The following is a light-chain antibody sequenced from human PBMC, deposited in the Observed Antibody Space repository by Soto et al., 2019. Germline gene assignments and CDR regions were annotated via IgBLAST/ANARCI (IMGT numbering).Light chain of an antibody. Sequence: DIVMTQSPLSLPVTPGERASISFRSSQSLLHSNGYQYLDWYLQTPXQSPQLXXYSGSNRPYGVPDRFSGSGSGTDFTLKISRVEAEDVGVYDGMQALQTPTWTFGPGTKVDIK. CDR1: QSLLHSNGYQY. V-gene: IGKV2-28*01. CDR2: SGS. CDR3: MQALQTPTWT. J-gene: IGKJ1*01.